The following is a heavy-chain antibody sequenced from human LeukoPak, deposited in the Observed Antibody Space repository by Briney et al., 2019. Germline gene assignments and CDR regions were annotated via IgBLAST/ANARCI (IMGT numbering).Heavy chain of an antibody. Sequence: SETLSLTCTVSGGSISSYYWSWIRQPPGKGLEWIGYIYYSGSTNYNPSLKSRVTISVDTSKNQFSLKLSSVTAADTAVYYCARAAAAFDYWGQGTLVTVSS. CDR2: IYYSGST. J-gene: IGHJ4*02. D-gene: IGHD6-13*01. V-gene: IGHV4-59*12. CDR3: ARAAAAFDY. CDR1: GGSISSYY.